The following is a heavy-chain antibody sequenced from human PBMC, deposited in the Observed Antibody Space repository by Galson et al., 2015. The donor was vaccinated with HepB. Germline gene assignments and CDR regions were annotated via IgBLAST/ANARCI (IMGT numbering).Heavy chain of an antibody. V-gene: IGHV3-30*18. CDR1: GFTFSSYG. CDR2: ISYDGSNK. Sequence: SLRLSCAASGFTFSSYGMHWVRQAPGKGLEWVAVISYDGSNKYYADSVKGRFTISRDNSKNTLYLQMNSLRAEDTAVYYCAKDRRIAAAGIDYWGQGTLVTVSS. D-gene: IGHD6-13*01. CDR3: AKDRRIAAAGIDY. J-gene: IGHJ4*02.